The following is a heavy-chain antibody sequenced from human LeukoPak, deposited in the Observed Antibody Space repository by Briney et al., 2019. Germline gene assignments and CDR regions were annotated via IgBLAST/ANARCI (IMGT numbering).Heavy chain of an antibody. V-gene: IGHV4-38-2*02. CDR1: GYSISSGYY. Sequence: SETLSLTCTVSGYSISSGYYWGWIRQPPGKGLEWIGSIYHSGSTYYNPSLKSRVTISVDTSKNQFSLKLSSVTAADTAVYYCARRSEYGDYGNDYWGQGTLVTVSS. CDR2: IYHSGST. D-gene: IGHD4-17*01. J-gene: IGHJ4*02. CDR3: ARRSEYGDYGNDY.